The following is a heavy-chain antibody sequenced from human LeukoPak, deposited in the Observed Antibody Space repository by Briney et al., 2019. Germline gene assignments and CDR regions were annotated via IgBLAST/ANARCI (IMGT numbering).Heavy chain of an antibody. D-gene: IGHD3-9*01. Sequence: SGGSLRLSCAASGFTLSSYATSWVRQAPGKGLEWVSSFGGGGGSTYYADSVKGRFTISRDNSKNTLYLQMNSLSAEDTAVYYCAKQGRDWLRDYYYYMDVWGKGTTVTISS. CDR1: GFTLSSYA. CDR2: FGGGGGST. J-gene: IGHJ6*03. CDR3: AKQGRDWLRDYYYYMDV. V-gene: IGHV3-23*01.